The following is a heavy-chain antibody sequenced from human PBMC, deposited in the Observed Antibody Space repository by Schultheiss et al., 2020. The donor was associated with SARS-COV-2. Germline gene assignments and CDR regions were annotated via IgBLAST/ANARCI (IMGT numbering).Heavy chain of an antibody. CDR1: GFTFSSYW. CDR3: ASGIAARPVGWFDP. CDR2: IKQDGSEK. D-gene: IGHD6-6*01. J-gene: IGHJ5*02. V-gene: IGHV3-7*03. Sequence: GGSLRLSCAASGFTFSSYWMSWVRQAPGKGLEWVANIKQDGSEKYYVDSVKGRFPISRDNSKNTLYLQMNRLRAEDTAVYYCASGIAARPVGWFDPWGQGTLVTVSS.